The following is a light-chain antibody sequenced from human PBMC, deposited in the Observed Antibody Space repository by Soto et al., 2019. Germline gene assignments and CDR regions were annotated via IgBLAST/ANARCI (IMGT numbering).Light chain of an antibody. Sequence: QPVLTQPASVSGAPGQSITISSNGFSSDIWTYNLVSCYQQHPGKAPKLMIYEVTKRPSGVSNRFSGSKSGYTASLTVSGLQGEDEADYYCCSYTGSSRYVFGPGTKVTVL. CDR3: CSYTGSSRYV. J-gene: IGLJ1*01. V-gene: IGLV2-23*02. CDR1: SSDIWTYNL. CDR2: EVT.